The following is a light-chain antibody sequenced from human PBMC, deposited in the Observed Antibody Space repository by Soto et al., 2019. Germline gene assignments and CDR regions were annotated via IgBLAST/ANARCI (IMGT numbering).Light chain of an antibody. Sequence: QSALTQPASVSRSPGQTFTISCTGTSSDVGGYNYVSWYQQHPGKAPKLMIYEVSNRPSGVSNRFSGSKSGNTASLTISGLQAEDEADYYCSSYTSSSTWVFGGGTKLTVL. CDR2: EVS. J-gene: IGLJ3*02. CDR1: SSDVGGYNY. V-gene: IGLV2-14*01. CDR3: SSYTSSSTWV.